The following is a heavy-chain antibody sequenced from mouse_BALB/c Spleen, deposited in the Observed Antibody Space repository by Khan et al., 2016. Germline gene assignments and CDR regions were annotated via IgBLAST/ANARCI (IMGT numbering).Heavy chain of an antibody. Sequence: QVQLQQSGAELARPGASVRLSCKASGYTSANYWMQWGKQRPGQGLEWIGSIYPGDGDTRYSQKFKDKATLTADKSSSSAYMHLRSVASEDSAVYYCADALFVYWGQGTLVTVSA. J-gene: IGHJ3*01. CDR3: ADALFVY. CDR2: IYPGDGDT. CDR1: GYTSANYW. V-gene: IGHV1-87*01.